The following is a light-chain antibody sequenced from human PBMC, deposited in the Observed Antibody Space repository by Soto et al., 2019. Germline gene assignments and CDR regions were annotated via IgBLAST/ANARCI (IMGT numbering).Light chain of an antibody. J-gene: IGLJ1*01. CDR1: SSDVGGYDY. CDR2: GVT. CDR3: SSCTGHSTLEV. Sequence: QSVLTQPASVSGSPRQSITISCTGTSSDVGGYDYVSLYQQHPGKAPKLMIYGVTNRPSGVSNRFSGSKYANTASLTISGLQTEDEADYYCSSCTGHSTLEVFGTGTKVTVL. V-gene: IGLV2-14*01.